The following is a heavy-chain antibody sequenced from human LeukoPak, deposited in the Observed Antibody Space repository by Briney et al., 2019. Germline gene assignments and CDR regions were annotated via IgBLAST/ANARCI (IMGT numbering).Heavy chain of an antibody. CDR3: AGDYTDYRYSSSWYYFDY. Sequence: TSETLSLTSTVSGGSSSSGGYYWSWIRQPPGKGLEWIGYIYHSGSTYYNPSLKSRVTISVDRSKNQFSLKLSSVTAADTAVYYCAGDYTDYRYSSSWYYFDYWGQGTLVTVSS. CDR2: IYHSGST. J-gene: IGHJ4*02. CDR1: GGSSSSGGYY. V-gene: IGHV4-30-2*01. D-gene: IGHD6-13*01.